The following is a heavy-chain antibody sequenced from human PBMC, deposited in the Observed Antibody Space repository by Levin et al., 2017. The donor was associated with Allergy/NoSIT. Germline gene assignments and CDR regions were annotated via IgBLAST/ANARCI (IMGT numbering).Heavy chain of an antibody. CDR2: ISYDGSNK. CDR3: ATSRRGLGFCTNGVCYGDYYYGMDV. Sequence: LSLTCAASGFTFSSFGIHWVRQAPGKGLEWVAVISYDGSNKYYADSVKGRFTIPRDNSKNTLYLQMNSLRAEDTAVYYCATSRRGLGFCTNGVCYGDYYYGMDVWGQGTTVTVSS. V-gene: IGHV3-30*03. D-gene: IGHD2-8*01. J-gene: IGHJ6*02. CDR1: GFTFSSFG.